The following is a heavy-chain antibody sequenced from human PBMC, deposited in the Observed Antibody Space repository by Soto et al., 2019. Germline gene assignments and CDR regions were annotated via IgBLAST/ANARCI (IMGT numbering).Heavy chain of an antibody. CDR1: GFTFSSYS. V-gene: IGHV3-23*01. Sequence: EVQLTESGGGLVQPGGSLRLSCAASGFTFSSYSMTWVRQAPGKGLEWVSGSSDSGGNTWYADSVKGRFTISRDNSKNTLFLQMNSLRAEDTSVYFCSKWSGCGDSWCQGTGCTVSS. D-gene: IGHD3-10*01. CDR3: SKWSGCGDS. CDR2: SSDSGGNT. J-gene: IGHJ4*02.